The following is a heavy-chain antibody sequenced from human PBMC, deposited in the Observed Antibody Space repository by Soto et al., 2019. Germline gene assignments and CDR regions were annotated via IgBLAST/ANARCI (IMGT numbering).Heavy chain of an antibody. V-gene: IGHV1-69*13. Sequence: SVKVSCKASGGTFSSYAISWVRQAPGQGLEWMGGIIPIFGTANYAQKFQGRVTITADESTSTAYMELSSLRSEDTAVYYCARGRPAHGGNSGWDDYYYGMDVWGQGTTVTVSS. D-gene: IGHD2-21*02. CDR3: ARGRPAHGGNSGWDDYYYGMDV. CDR1: GGTFSSYA. CDR2: IIPIFGTA. J-gene: IGHJ6*02.